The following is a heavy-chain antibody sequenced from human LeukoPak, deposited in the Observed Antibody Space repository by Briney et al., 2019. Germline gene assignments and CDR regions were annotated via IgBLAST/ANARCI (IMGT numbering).Heavy chain of an antibody. D-gene: IGHD2-2*01. J-gene: IGHJ4*02. Sequence: SETLSLTCTVSGGSISSYDWSWIRQPAGKGLEWIGRIYTSGSTNYNPSLKSRITMSVDTSKNQFSLKLSSVTAADTAVYYCARDGPDYQSSCYFDYWGQGTLVTVSS. CDR3: ARDGPDYQSSCYFDY. CDR1: GGSISSYD. V-gene: IGHV4-4*07. CDR2: IYTSGST.